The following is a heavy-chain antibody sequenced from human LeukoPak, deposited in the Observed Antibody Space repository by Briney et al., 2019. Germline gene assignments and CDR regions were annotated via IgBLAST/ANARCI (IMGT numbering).Heavy chain of an antibody. CDR2: ISYDGSNK. D-gene: IGHD5-12*01. CDR1: GFTFSSYA. CDR3: ARDPNGGYVPYYYGMDV. V-gene: IGHV3-30-3*01. J-gene: IGHJ6*02. Sequence: PGRSLRLSCAASGFTFSSYAMHWVRQAPGKGLEWVAVISYDGSNKYYADSVKGRFTISRDNAKNSLYLQMNSLRAEDTAVYYCARDPNGGYVPYYYGMDVWGQGTTVTVSS.